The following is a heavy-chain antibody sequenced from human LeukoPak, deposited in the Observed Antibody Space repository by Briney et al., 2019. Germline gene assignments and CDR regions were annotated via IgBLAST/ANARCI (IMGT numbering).Heavy chain of an antibody. Sequence: PSETLSLTCAVYGGSFSGYYWSWIRQPPGKGLEWIGEINHIGSTNYNASLKSRVIISVDMSKNQFSLTLTSVTAADTAVYYCARGLSGSHYGDYFDFWGQGTLVTVSS. V-gene: IGHV4-34*01. CDR1: GGSFSGYY. J-gene: IGHJ4*02. D-gene: IGHD1-26*01. CDR2: INHIGST. CDR3: ARGLSGSHYGDYFDF.